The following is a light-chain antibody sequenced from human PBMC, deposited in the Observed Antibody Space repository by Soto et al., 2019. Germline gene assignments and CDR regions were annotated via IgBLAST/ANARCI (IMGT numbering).Light chain of an antibody. CDR2: GVS. CDR1: QSIRRN. CDR3: QQYDTSPVT. Sequence: EVVMTQSPGTLSVSPGERATLSCRASQSIRRNLAWYQQKPGRAPRLLIYGVSTRATGIPARFSGSGSETDFTLTISSLQSEDFAVYYCQQYDTSPVTFGQGTNLEI. V-gene: IGKV3-15*01. J-gene: IGKJ2*01.